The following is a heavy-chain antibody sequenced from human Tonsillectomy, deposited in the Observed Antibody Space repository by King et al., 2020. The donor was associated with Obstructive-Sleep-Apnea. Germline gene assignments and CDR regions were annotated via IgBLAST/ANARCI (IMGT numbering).Heavy chain of an antibody. D-gene: IGHD2-2*01. V-gene: IGHV3-15*01. CDR2: IKSKTDGGTT. CDR1: GFTFNYAW. J-gene: IGHJ4*02. CDR3: TPSYCNPTSCYFLGSFDY. Sequence: VQLVESGGGLVKPGGSLRLSCAASGFTFNYAWMNWVRQAPGKGLEWVGRIKSKTDGGTTDYSSPVKGRFTISRDDSKNTLYLQMNSLKSEDTAVYYCTPSYCNPTSCYFLGSFDYWVQGTLVTVSS.